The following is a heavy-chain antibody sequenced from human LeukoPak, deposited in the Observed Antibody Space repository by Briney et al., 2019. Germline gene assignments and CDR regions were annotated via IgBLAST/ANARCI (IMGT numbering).Heavy chain of an antibody. J-gene: IGHJ3*02. Sequence: PSETLSLTCAVYGGSFSGYYWSWIRQPPGKGLEWVGEINHSGSTNYNPSLKSRVTISVDTSKNQFSLKLSSVTAADTAVYYCARYFYYADAFDIWGQGTMVTVSS. CDR1: GGSFSGYY. V-gene: IGHV4-34*01. CDR3: ARYFYYADAFDI. CDR2: INHSGST. D-gene: IGHD3-22*01.